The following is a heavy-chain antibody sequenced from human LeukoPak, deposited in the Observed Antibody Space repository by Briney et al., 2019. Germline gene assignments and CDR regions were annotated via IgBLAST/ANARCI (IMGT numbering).Heavy chain of an antibody. V-gene: IGHV3-9*01. CDR2: ISWNSGSI. Sequence: PGGSLRLSCAASGFTFDDYAMHWVRQAPGKGLEWVSGISWNSGSIGYADSVKGRFTISRDNAKNSLYLQMNSLRAEDTALYYCAKVVYYDSSGYEDAFDIWGQGTMVTVSS. J-gene: IGHJ3*02. CDR1: GFTFDDYA. CDR3: AKVVYYDSSGYEDAFDI. D-gene: IGHD3-22*01.